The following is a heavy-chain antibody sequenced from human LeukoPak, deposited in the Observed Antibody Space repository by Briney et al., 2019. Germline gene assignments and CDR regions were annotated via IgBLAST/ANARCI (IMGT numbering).Heavy chain of an antibody. CDR3: ASQAYCCGDCYSTPFDY. Sequence: SETLSLTCTVSGDSISSSSSYWGWIRQPPGEGLEWIGSIYYSGSTNYNPSLKSRVTISVGTSKNQFSLKLSSVTAADTAVYYCASQAYCCGDCYSTPFDYWGQGTLVTVSS. D-gene: IGHD2-21*02. CDR2: IYYSGST. J-gene: IGHJ4*02. V-gene: IGHV4-39*07. CDR1: GDSISSSSSY.